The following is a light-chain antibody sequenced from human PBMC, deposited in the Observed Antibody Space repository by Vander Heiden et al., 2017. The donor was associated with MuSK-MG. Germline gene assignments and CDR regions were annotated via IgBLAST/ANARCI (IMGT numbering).Light chain of an antibody. J-gene: IGLJ2*01. CDR2: QDT. Sequence: SYELTQPPSVSVSPGQTASITCSGDKLGDNYVCWYQQKPGQSPVLVIYQDTKRPSGIPERFSGSNSGNTATLTISGTQAMDEADYYCQAWDSSHVVFGGGTKLTVL. V-gene: IGLV3-1*01. CDR3: QAWDSSHVV. CDR1: KLGDNY.